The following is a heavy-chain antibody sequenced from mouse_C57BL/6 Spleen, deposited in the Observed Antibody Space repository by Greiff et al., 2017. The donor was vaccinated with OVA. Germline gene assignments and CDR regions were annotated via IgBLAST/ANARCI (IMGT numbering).Heavy chain of an antibody. CDR2: INPNNGGT. V-gene: IGHV1-26*01. J-gene: IGHJ2*01. CDR1: GYTFTDYY. CDR3: ARGRFRRGDYFDY. Sequence: EVQLQQSGPELVKPGASVKISCKASGYTFTDYYMNWVKQSHGKSLEWIGDINPNNGGTSYNQKFKGKDTLTVDKSSSTAYMELRSLTSEDSAVYYWARGRFRRGDYFDYWGQGTTLTVSS.